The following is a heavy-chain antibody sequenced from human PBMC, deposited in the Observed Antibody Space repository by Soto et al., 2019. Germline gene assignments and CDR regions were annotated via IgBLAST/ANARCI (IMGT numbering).Heavy chain of an antibody. D-gene: IGHD4-17*01. Sequence: QVHLVQSGTEVKQPGASVKVSCKASGYIFSTYGISWARQAPGQGLEWMGWINPYNGKTKYAQRVQDRVTMTRDTSTTTAYMELRSLRSDDTAVYFCVRDRVVSADYDVPYYYGLDVWGPGTTVTVSS. CDR2: INPYNGKT. CDR1: GYIFSTYG. V-gene: IGHV1-18*01. CDR3: VRDRVVSADYDVPYYYGLDV. J-gene: IGHJ6*02.